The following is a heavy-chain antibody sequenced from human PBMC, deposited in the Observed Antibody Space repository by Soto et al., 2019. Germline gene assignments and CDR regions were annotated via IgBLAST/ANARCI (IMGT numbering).Heavy chain of an antibody. D-gene: IGHD6-19*01. Sequence: GGSLRLSCAASGFTFSSYAMSWVRQAPGKGLEWVSAISGSGGSTYYADSVKGRFTISRDNSKNTLYLQMNSLRAEDTAVYYCAKGTPYASYSSGLWYFDYWGQGTLVTVSS. CDR3: AKGTPYASYSSGLWYFDY. V-gene: IGHV3-23*01. J-gene: IGHJ4*02. CDR2: ISGSGGST. CDR1: GFTFSSYA.